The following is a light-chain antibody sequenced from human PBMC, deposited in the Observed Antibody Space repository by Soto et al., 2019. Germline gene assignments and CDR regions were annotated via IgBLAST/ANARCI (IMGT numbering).Light chain of an antibody. CDR2: EVS. J-gene: IGLJ2*01. Sequence: QSALTQPASVSGSPGQSITMSCTGTSSDIGGYNYVSWYQQHPGKAPKLMIYEVSNRPSGVSNRFSGSKSGNTASLTISGLQAEDEADYYCSSYTSSTPYVVFGGGTKLTVL. V-gene: IGLV2-14*01. CDR3: SSYTSSTPYVV. CDR1: SSDIGGYNY.